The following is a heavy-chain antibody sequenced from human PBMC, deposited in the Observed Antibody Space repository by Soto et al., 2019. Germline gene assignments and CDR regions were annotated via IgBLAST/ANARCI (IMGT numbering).Heavy chain of an antibody. V-gene: IGHV1-69*13. CDR1: GGTFSSYA. J-gene: IGHJ4*02. CDR3: ARDRTQIFDY. Sequence: ASVKVSCKASGGTFSSYAISWVRQAPGQGLEWMGGIIPIFGTANYAQKFQGRVTITADESTSTAYMELSSLRYEDTAVYYCARDRTQIFDYWGQGTMVAVYS. CDR2: IIPIFGTA.